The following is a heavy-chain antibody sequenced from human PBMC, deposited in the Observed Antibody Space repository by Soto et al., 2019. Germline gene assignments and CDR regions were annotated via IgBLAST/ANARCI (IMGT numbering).Heavy chain of an antibody. D-gene: IGHD6-13*01. CDR2: ISHDGSNR. J-gene: IGHJ6*02. V-gene: IGHV3-30*18. CDR3: AKDPGYSDSWYEEGSHYFGMDV. CDR1: GFTFSSYG. Sequence: QVQLVESGGGVVQPGRSVRVSCAASGFTFSSYGMHWVRQAPGKGLEWVAVISHDGSNRYYADSVKGRFTISRDNSKNTLYLQMDSLRAEDTAVYFCAKDPGYSDSWYEEGSHYFGMDVWGQGTTVTVSS.